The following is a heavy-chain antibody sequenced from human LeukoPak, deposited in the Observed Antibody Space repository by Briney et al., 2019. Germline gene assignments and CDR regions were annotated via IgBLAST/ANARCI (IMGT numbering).Heavy chain of an antibody. J-gene: IGHJ5*01. Sequence: PSETLSLTCSVSGGSISNYYWTWIRQPAGGGLEWIGRLHSTGNNNYNASLKSRVSVSVDTSKNQFSRRLSSVTAADTAVYYCTREMASVVTPVSRWLDPWGQGILVTVSS. D-gene: IGHD4-23*01. CDR1: GGSISNYY. V-gene: IGHV4-4*07. CDR3: TREMASVVTPVSRWLDP. CDR2: LHSTGNN.